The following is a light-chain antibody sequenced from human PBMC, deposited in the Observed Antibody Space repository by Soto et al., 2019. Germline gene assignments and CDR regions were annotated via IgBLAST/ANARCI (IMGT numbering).Light chain of an antibody. J-gene: IGKJ2*01. V-gene: IGKV1-5*01. Sequence: DIPMTQSPSTLSASVGDRVTITCRASQSISSWLAWYQQKPGKAPKLLIYDACSLESGVPSRFSGSGSGTEFTLTISSLQPDDFATYYCQQYKSLMYTFGQGTKLEIK. CDR2: DAC. CDR3: QQYKSLMYT. CDR1: QSISSW.